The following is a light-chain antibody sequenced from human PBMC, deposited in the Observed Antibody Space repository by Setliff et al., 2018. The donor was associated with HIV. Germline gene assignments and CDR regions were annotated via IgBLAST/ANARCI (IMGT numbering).Light chain of an antibody. CDR3: CSYAGSYTYVV. Sequence: QSVLAQPRSVSGSPGQSVTISCTGTSGDVGGYKYVSWYQQHPGKAPKLMIYDVSKRPSGVPDRFSGSKSGNTASLTISGLQAEDEADYYCCSYAGSYTYVVFGGGT. V-gene: IGLV2-11*01. CDR2: DVS. CDR1: SGDVGGYKY. J-gene: IGLJ2*01.